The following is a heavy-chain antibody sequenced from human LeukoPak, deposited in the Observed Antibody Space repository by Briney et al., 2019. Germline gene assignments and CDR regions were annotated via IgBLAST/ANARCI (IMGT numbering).Heavy chain of an antibody. CDR3: ARSKYRSGWYYFDY. V-gene: IGHV4-59*01. J-gene: IGHJ4*02. CDR1: SGSITSDY. Sequence: PSETLSLTCTVSSGSITSDYWSWIRPPPGKGPEWVGYIYNTGGTNFHTSLMRRVTIIEDTSKNQFSLKLSSVTAADTAVYYCARSKYRSGWYYFDYWGRGTLVTVSS. D-gene: IGHD6-19*01. CDR2: IYNTGGT.